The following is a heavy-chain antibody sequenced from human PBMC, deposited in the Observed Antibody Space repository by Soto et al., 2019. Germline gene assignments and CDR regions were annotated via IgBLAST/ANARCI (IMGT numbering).Heavy chain of an antibody. D-gene: IGHD1-26*01. CDR3: ARMATSGTLNWFDP. CDR2: MNPNSANT. V-gene: IGHV1-8*01. J-gene: IGHJ5*02. CDR1: GYTFTNYD. Sequence: GASVKVSCKASGYTFTNYDISWVRQATGQGLEWMGWMNPNSANTGYAQEFQGRVSMTRDTSTNTAYMELSSLRSEDTAIYYCARMATSGTLNWFDPWGQGTLVTVS.